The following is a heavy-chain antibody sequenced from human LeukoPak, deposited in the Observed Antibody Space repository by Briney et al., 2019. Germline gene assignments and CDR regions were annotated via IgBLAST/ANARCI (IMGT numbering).Heavy chain of an antibody. CDR2: VYYSGST. D-gene: IGHD6-25*01. J-gene: IGHJ4*02. V-gene: IGHV4-59*11. CDR3: AKIRDGVKRL. Sequence: SETLSPTCTVSGGSLSGHYWSWLRQPPGKRLEWIGYVYYSGSTNYSPSLSSRLTMSIDTSKNQFSLTLSSVTAADTAVYYCAKIRDGVKRLWGQGILVTVSS. CDR1: GGSLSGHY.